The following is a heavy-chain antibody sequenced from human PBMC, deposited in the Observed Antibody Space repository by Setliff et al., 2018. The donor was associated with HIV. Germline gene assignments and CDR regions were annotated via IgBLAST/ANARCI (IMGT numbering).Heavy chain of an antibody. CDR1: GFICSDYF. CDR3: IRWGLHYAIDD. D-gene: IGHD2-21*02. Sequence: GGSLRLSCAGSDSGDSGFICSDYFMTWVRQAPGKGLEWVCYISSSGTTTYYVVSVKGRFTISKDNAKNSLYLQLTILRVENTAVYYCIRWGLHYAIDDWGQGMLVTVSS. V-gene: IGHV3-11*04. CDR2: ISSSGTTT. J-gene: IGHJ4*02.